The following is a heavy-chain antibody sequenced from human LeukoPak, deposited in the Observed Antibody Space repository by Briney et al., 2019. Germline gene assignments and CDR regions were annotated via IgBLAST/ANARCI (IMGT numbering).Heavy chain of an antibody. CDR3: ARGWAFSFFEL. J-gene: IGHJ4*02. V-gene: IGHV3-23*01. D-gene: IGHD1-26*01. Sequence: GGSLRLSCAASGFTFTSFVMNWVRQAPGKGLEWVSGIAGSDGSTWYVDSVKGRFTISRDNSKNTLYLQMNSLRAEDTAVYYCARGWAFSFFELWGQGTLATVAS. CDR2: IAGSDGST. CDR1: GFTFTSFV.